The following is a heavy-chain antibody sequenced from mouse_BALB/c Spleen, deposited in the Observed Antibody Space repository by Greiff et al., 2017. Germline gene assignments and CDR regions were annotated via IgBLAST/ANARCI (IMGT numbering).Heavy chain of an antibody. CDR3: ASQVGIYYDYDGAMDY. CDR2: INPGSGGT. Sequence: QVQLQQSGAELVRPGTSVKVSCKASGYAFTNYLIEWVKQRPGQGLEWIGVINPGSGGTNYNEKFKGKATLTADKSSSTAYMQLSSLTSDDSAVYFCASQVGIYYDYDGAMDYWGQGTSVTVSS. V-gene: IGHV1-54*01. CDR1: GYAFTNYL. D-gene: IGHD2-4*01. J-gene: IGHJ4*01.